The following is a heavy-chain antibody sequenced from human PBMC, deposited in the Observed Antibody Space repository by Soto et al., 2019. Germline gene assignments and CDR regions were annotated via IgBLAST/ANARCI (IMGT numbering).Heavy chain of an antibody. CDR2: INHSGST. Sequence: SETLSLTCAVYGGSFSGYYLSWIRQPPGKGLEWIGEINHSGSTNYNPSLKSRVTISVDTSKNQFSLKLSSVTAADTAVYYCARDSVERYYFGSGSYYNYYFDYWGQGTLVTVSS. V-gene: IGHV4-34*01. D-gene: IGHD3-10*01. CDR3: ARDSVERYYFGSGSYYNYYFDY. J-gene: IGHJ4*02. CDR1: GGSFSGYY.